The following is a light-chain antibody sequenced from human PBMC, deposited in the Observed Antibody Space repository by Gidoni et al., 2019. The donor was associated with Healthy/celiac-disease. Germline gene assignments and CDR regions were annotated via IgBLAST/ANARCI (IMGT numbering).Light chain of an antibody. CDR1: QSVSSSY. CDR3: QQYGSSPFT. CDR2: GAA. V-gene: IGKV3-20*01. Sequence: DIVLTQSPGTLSLSPGERATLSCRASQSVSSSYLAWYQQKPGQAPRLLIYGAASRATGIPDRFSGSGSGKDCNLTISRLEPEDFAVYYCQQYGSSPFTFGPGTKVDIK. J-gene: IGKJ3*01.